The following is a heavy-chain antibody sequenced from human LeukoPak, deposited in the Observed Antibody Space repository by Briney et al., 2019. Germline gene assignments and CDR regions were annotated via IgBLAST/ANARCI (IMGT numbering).Heavy chain of an antibody. CDR2: IYPRGST. Sequence: SQTLSLTCAVSGGSISSGSYSWSWIRQPPGKGLEWIGYIYPRGSTYYNPSLKSRVILSLDKSANQFSLNLSSVTAADTAVYYCARCPKGVYYYYMDVWGKGTTVTVSS. CDR1: GGSISSGSYS. J-gene: IGHJ6*03. CDR3: ARCPKGVYYYYMDV. V-gene: IGHV4-30-2*01.